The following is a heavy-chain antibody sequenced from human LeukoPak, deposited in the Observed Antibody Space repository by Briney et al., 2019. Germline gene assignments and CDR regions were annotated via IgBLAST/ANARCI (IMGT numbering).Heavy chain of an antibody. CDR3: ARGGGSWELIL. V-gene: IGHV3-7*01. CDR2: RRQYGRYK. J-gene: IGHJ4*02. CDR1: GFTSPVHC. Sequence: PGGSLRLSSVASGFTSPVHCISSVPAAPRKGLGWVANRRQYGRYKLYVCTVTGRFTSTRDNDKSSLYLQMNSLRGEDTAVYFCARGGGSWELILWGQGTLVTVS. D-gene: IGHD2-15*01.